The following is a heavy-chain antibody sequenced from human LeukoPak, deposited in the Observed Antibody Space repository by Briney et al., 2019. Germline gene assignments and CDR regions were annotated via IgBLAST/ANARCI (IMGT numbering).Heavy chain of an antibody. CDR1: GFAFSRYS. J-gene: IGHJ6*02. Sequence: GGSLRLSCAASGFAFSRYSVNWVRQAPGKGLEWVSSISSSSSYIYYADSVKGRFTISRDNAKNSLYLQMNSLRAEDTAVYYCARDKGVVTAIHGGVSSSLDVWGQGTTVTVSS. D-gene: IGHD2-21*02. CDR3: ARDKGVVTAIHGGVSSSLDV. V-gene: IGHV3-21*01. CDR2: ISSSSSYI.